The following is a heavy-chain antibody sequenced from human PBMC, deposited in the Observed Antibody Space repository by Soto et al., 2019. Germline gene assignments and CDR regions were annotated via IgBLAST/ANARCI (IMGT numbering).Heavy chain of an antibody. V-gene: IGHV3-30*18. CDR1: GFTFSDYG. J-gene: IGHJ2*01. CDR3: AKDQGVYSRIPPYPLLD. CDR2: ISYDGSNK. D-gene: IGHD5-18*01. Sequence: GGSLRLSCAASGFTFSDYGMHWVRQAPGKGLEWVAVISYDGSNKYYADSVKGRFTISRDNSKNTLYLQMNSLRAEDTAVFFCAKDQGVYSRIPPYPLLDWGRGSLVTVSS.